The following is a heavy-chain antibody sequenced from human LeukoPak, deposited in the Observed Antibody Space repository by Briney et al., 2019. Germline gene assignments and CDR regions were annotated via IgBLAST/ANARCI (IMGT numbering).Heavy chain of an antibody. Sequence: PSGAPSPTCAVSGGSISSSKWWGWGRPPPGKGREWGGEIYHSGRTNYNPSLKSRVTISVDKSKNQFSLKLSSVTAADTAVYYCARDGYSGYDYRSGFDYWGQGTLVTVSS. D-gene: IGHD5-12*01. V-gene: IGHV4-4*02. J-gene: IGHJ4*02. CDR3: ARDGYSGYDYRSGFDY. CDR2: IYHSGRT. CDR1: GGSISSSKW.